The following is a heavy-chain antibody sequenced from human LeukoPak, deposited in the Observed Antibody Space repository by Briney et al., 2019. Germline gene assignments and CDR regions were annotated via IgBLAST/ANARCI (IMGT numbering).Heavy chain of an antibody. CDR2: FYSGGST. V-gene: IGHV3-53*01. Sequence: PGGSLILSCAASGFTVSSNYMSRVRQAPGKGLEWVSVFYSGGSTYYADSVKGRFTISRDNSKNTLYLQMNSLRAEDTAVYYCARLFKVVSAAIHTWGQGTLVTVSS. CDR3: ARLFKVVSAAIHT. D-gene: IGHD2-2*01. J-gene: IGHJ5*02. CDR1: GFTVSSNY.